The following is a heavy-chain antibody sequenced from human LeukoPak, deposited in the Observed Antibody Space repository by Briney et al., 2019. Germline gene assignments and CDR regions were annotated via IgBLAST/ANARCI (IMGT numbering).Heavy chain of an antibody. CDR3: AKTVGATIRFFDY. Sequence: SETLSLTXTVSGYSISSGYYWGWMRQPPGKGLEWIGSIYHSGSTYYNPSPKSRVTISVDTSKNQFSLKLSSVTAADTAVYYCAKTVGATIRFFDYWGQGTLVTVSS. D-gene: IGHD1-26*01. CDR1: GYSISSGYY. CDR2: IYHSGST. V-gene: IGHV4-38-2*02. J-gene: IGHJ4*02.